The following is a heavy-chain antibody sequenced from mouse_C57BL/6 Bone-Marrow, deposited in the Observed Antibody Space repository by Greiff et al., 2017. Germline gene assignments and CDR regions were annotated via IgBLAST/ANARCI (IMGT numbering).Heavy chain of an antibody. V-gene: IGHV3-6*01. CDR2: ISYDGSN. CDR1: GYSITSGYY. Sequence: EVKLQESGPGLVKPSQSLSLTCSVTGYSITSGYYWYWIRQFPGNKLEWMGYISYDGSNNYNPSLKNRNSITRDTSKNQFFLKLNSVTTEDTAAYYCAKIYYYGTPYAMDYWGQGTSVTVSS. D-gene: IGHD1-1*01. CDR3: AKIYYYGTPYAMDY. J-gene: IGHJ4*01.